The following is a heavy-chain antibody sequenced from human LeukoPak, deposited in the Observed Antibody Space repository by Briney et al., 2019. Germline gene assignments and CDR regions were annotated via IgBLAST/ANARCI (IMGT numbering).Heavy chain of an antibody. D-gene: IGHD3-22*01. CDR1: GITLINYA. J-gene: IGHJ4*02. CDR3: AKRGVVIWVILVGFHKEAYYFDG. CDR2: LSSSRGRK. V-gene: IGHV3-23*01. Sequence: HLGGSLRLSCPVSGITLINYAMAWVPQAPGKGLEWVSSLSSSRGRKSNADSVRGRLTISRDNAKNTLYLQMNSLRAEDTAVYFCAKRGVVIWVILVGFHKEAYYFDGWGQGVLVTVSS.